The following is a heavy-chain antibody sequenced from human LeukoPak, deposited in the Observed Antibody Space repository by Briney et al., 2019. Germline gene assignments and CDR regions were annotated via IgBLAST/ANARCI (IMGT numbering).Heavy chain of an antibody. J-gene: IGHJ4*02. D-gene: IGHD3-10*01. V-gene: IGHV3-9*01. CDR2: ISWNSGSI. Sequence: PGGSLRLSCAASGFTFDDYAMHWVRQAPGKGLEWVSGISWNSGSIGYADSVKGRFTISRDNAKNSLYLQMNSLRAEDTALYYCAKDIGISITTPFDYWGQGTLVTVSS. CDR1: GFTFDDYA. CDR3: AKDIGISITTPFDY.